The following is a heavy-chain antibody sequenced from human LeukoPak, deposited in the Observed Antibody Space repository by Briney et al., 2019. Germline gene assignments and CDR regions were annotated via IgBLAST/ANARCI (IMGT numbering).Heavy chain of an antibody. CDR2: IDPSDSYT. D-gene: IGHD2-15*01. V-gene: IGHV5-10-1*01. Sequence: GESLKISCKGPGYSFTSYWIGWVRQMPGKGLEWMGRIDPSDSYTNYSPSFQGHVTISADKSISTAYLQWSSLKASDTAMYYCARLTPHLPGSVDPWGQGTLVTVSS. CDR1: GYSFTSYW. CDR3: ARLTPHLPGSVDP. J-gene: IGHJ5*02.